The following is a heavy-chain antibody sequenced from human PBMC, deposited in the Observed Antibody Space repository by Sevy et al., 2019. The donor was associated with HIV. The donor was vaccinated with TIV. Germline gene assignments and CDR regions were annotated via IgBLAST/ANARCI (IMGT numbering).Heavy chain of an antibody. CDR2: INPNNGDT. D-gene: IGHD3-10*01. V-gene: IGHV1-2*02. CDR1: GYTFRHYW. J-gene: IGHJ5*02. CDR3: ARDAGIYGPPWWFDP. Sequence: ASVKVSCQASGYTFRHYWIHWMRQAPGQGPEWMGWINPNNGDTLYAQTFQGRVTMTRDISISAAYMELNWLSSDDTAVYYCARDAGIYGPPWWFDPWGQRTLVTVSS.